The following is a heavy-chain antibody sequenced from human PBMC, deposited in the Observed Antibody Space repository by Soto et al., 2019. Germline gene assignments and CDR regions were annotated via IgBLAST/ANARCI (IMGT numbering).Heavy chain of an antibody. CDR2: IYNSGNT. Sequence: SETLSLTCAVSGGSISSGFYSWSWIRQPPGQGLEWIGYIYNSGNTYYNPSLMSRVTISVDRSQNHFSLKLTSVTAADTAVYYCARGSDGVCNWFDPWGQGTQVTVSS. J-gene: IGHJ5*02. CDR1: GGSISSGFYS. V-gene: IGHV4-30-2*01. D-gene: IGHD2-21*02. CDR3: ARGSDGVCNWFDP.